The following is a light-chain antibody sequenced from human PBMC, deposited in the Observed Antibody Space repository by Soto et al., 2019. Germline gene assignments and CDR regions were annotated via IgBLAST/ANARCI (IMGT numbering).Light chain of an antibody. V-gene: IGKV1-39*01. CDR1: QSISSY. Sequence: DLPMTKSPSSLSASVGDRVTISCLASQSISSYLNWYQKKPGRAPKLLIYAGSSLQSGAPSRFSGSGSGTDFTLTIISLQPEDYATYYCQQTFFIPPTFGQGTKVAI. CDR2: AGS. CDR3: QQTFFIPPT. J-gene: IGKJ1*01.